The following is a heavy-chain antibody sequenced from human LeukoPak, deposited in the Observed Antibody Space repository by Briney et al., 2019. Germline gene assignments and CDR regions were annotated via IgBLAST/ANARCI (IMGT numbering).Heavy chain of an antibody. V-gene: IGHV4-59*01. CDR2: IYYSGTT. CDR3: AREDPQTTVPEGMDV. J-gene: IGHJ6*02. CDR1: GGSISYYY. Sequence: TSETLSLTCTVSGGSISYYYWSWIRQSPGKGLEWIGYIYYSGTTNYNLSLKSRVTISVDTSKNQFSLQLRSVTAADTAVYYCAREDPQTTVPEGMDVWGQGTTVTVSS. D-gene: IGHD4-17*01.